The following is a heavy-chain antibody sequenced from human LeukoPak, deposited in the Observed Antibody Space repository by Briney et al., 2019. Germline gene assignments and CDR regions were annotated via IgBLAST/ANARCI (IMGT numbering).Heavy chain of an antibody. CDR1: GYTFTYYD. Sequence: ASVKVSCKASGYTFTYYDINWVRQATGQGLEWMGWMNPNSGNTGYGQKFQGGVTMTRNTSTSTAYMELSSLRSEDTAAYYCARVGSYDAFDIWGQGTMVTVSS. CDR2: MNPNSGNT. CDR3: ARVGSYDAFDI. V-gene: IGHV1-8*01. J-gene: IGHJ3*02.